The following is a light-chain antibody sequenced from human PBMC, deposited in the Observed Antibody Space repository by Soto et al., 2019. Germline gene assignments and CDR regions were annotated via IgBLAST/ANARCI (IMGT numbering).Light chain of an antibody. CDR1: QSVNSNY. CDR2: GTS. CDR3: QQYCTSLYT. Sequence: EIVLTQSPGTLSLSPGERATLSCRASQSVNSNYLAGYQHKPGQAPRLLIYGTSSRATGIPDRFSGSGSGTDFTLTISRLEPEDFALYYCQQYCTSLYTFGQGTKLEIK. V-gene: IGKV3-20*01. J-gene: IGKJ2*01.